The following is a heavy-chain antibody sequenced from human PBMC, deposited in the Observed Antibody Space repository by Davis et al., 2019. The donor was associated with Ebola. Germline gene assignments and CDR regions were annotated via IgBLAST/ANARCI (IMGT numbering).Heavy chain of an antibody. CDR3: AREVPGAGHLDY. CDR2: INHSGST. CDR1: GGSISSYY. Sequence: MPSETLSLTCTVSGGSISSYYWSWIRQPPGKGLEWIGEINHSGSTNYNPSLKSRVTMSVDTSRNQFSLKLNSVTAADTAVYFCAREVPGAGHLDYWGQGILVTVSS. D-gene: IGHD6-13*01. V-gene: IGHV4-34*01. J-gene: IGHJ4*02.